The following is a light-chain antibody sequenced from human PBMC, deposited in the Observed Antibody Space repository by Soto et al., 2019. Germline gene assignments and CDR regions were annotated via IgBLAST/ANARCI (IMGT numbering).Light chain of an antibody. CDR3: LQVKNFPRT. Sequence: DIQMTQAPSSVSASVGDRVTITGRASQDINNRVAWFQQRPGRAPKYLIQAASILQRGFPSRFGATGSGTDFTRTIDSLQPEDFATYYCLQVKNFPRTFGQGTKLEIK. CDR2: AAS. CDR1: QDINNR. V-gene: IGKV1-12*01. J-gene: IGKJ1*01.